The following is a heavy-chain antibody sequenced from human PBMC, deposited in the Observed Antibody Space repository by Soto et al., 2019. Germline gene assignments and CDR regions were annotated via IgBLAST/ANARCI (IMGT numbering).Heavy chain of an antibody. Sequence: QVQLVQSGAEVKKPGSSVKVSCKASGGTFSSYAISWVRQAPGQGLEWMGGIIPIFGTANYAQKFQGRFTITADESTSTAYMELSSLRSEDTAVYYCATTYYGSGSYYSRGSYYFDYWGQGTLVTVSS. CDR3: ATTYYGSGSYYSRGSYYFDY. V-gene: IGHV1-69*01. J-gene: IGHJ4*02. CDR1: GGTFSSYA. CDR2: IIPIFGTA. D-gene: IGHD3-10*01.